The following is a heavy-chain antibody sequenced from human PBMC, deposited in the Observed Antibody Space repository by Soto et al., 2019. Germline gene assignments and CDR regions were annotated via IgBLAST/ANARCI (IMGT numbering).Heavy chain of an antibody. CDR1: GYTFTSYG. CDR3: ARDGRYGAGSP. CDR2: ISAYNGNT. V-gene: IGHV1-18*01. D-gene: IGHD3-10*01. Sequence: QVQLVQSGAEVKKPGASVKVSCKASGYTFTSYGITRVRQAPGQGLEWMGWISAYNGNTNYAQKPQGRVTMNTGPSTSTAYMDLRPLRSAATAVYSCARDGRYGAGSPWGQGTLVIVSS. J-gene: IGHJ5*02.